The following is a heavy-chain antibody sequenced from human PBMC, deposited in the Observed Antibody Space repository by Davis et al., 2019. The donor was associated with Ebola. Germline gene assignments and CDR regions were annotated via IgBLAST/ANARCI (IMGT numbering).Heavy chain of an antibody. V-gene: IGHV4-39*01. J-gene: IGHJ4*02. Sequence: GSLRLSCTVSGGSISSSSYYWGWIRQPPGKGLEWIWSIYSLGSTSYNPSLKSRVPISVDTSKNQFSLKLSSVTAADTAVYYCARVDYDFWSGYPYYFDYGGQGTLVTVSS. CDR1: GGSISSSSYY. D-gene: IGHD3-3*01. CDR2: IYSLGST. CDR3: ARVDYDFWSGYPYYFDY.